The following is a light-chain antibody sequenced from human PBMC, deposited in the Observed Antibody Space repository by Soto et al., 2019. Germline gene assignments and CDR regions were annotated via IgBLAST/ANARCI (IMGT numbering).Light chain of an antibody. Sequence: DIQMTQSPSTLSASARDRVTITCRASQSISNSLAWYQQRPGKAPKLLIYKASSLETGVPSRFSGSGSGTEFTLTISSLQPDDFATYYCQQYNSDWNTFGQGTKVDIK. CDR3: QQYNSDWNT. CDR1: QSISNS. V-gene: IGKV1-5*03. J-gene: IGKJ2*01. CDR2: KAS.